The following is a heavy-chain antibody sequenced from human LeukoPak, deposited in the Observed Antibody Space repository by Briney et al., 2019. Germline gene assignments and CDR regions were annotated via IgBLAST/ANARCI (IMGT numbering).Heavy chain of an antibody. CDR2: IIPILGIA. CDR1: GGTFSSYA. Sequence: WASVKVSCKASGGTFSSYAISWVRQAPGQGLEWMGRIIPILGIANYAQKFQGRVTITADKSTSTAYMELSSLRSEDTAVYYCASVGYLEGGYEGHFDYWGQGTLVTVSS. CDR3: ASVGYLEGGYEGHFDY. D-gene: IGHD3-22*01. V-gene: IGHV1-69*04. J-gene: IGHJ4*02.